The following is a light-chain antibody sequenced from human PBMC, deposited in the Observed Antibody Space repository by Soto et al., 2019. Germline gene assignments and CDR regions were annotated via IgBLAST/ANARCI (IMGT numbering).Light chain of an antibody. CDR2: SYD. Sequence: QSVLTQPPSASGTPGQRVTISCSTSSSNLGDNTVNWYQQVPGTAPKLLIYSYDQRPSGVPDGFSGSKSGTSASLAISGLQSEDEADYYCAAWDAGLDGYVFGTGTKVTVL. CDR1: SSNLGDNT. CDR3: AAWDAGLDGYV. V-gene: IGLV1-44*01. J-gene: IGLJ1*01.